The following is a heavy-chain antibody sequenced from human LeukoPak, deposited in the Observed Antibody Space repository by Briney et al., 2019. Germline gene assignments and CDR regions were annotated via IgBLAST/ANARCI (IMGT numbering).Heavy chain of an antibody. J-gene: IGHJ3*01. V-gene: IGHV3-30*18. Sequence: GGSLRLSCAASGFTFSSYGMHWVRQAPGKGLEWVAVISYDGSNKYYADSVKGRFTISRDNSKNTLYLQMNSLRVEDTAVYYCAKEGTRSHSQWASDFWGQGTMVTVSS. CDR1: GFTFSSYG. CDR3: AKEGTRSHSQWASDF. CDR2: ISYDGSNK. D-gene: IGHD6-19*01.